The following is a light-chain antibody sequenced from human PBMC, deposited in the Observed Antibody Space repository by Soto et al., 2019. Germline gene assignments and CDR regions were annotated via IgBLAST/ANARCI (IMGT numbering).Light chain of an antibody. CDR3: ATWDGGLTPQGV. J-gene: IGLJ1*01. CDR1: TSNIGKYY. CDR2: DNN. Sequence: VLSQPPSVSAAPGQRVTISCSGSTSNIGKYYVSWYQQVPGTAPRLLIYDNNQRPSGIPDRFSGSKSGTSATLAITGLQTGDEADYYCATWDGGLTPQGVFVTGTKVTVL. V-gene: IGLV1-51*01.